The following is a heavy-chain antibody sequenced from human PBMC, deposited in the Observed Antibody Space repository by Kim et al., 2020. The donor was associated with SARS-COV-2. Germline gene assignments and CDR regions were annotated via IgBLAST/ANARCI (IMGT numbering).Heavy chain of an antibody. V-gene: IGHV1-46*01. CDR1: GYTFTSYY. J-gene: IGHJ5*02. D-gene: IGHD2-2*01. Sequence: ASVKVSCKASGYTFTSYYMHWVRQAPGQGLEWMGIINPSGGSTSYAQKFQGRVTMTRDTSTSTVYMELSSLRSEDTAVYYCARRGRNGSSTSCSLTGFDPWGQGTLVIVSS. CDR2: INPSGGST. CDR3: ARRGRNGSSTSCSLTGFDP.